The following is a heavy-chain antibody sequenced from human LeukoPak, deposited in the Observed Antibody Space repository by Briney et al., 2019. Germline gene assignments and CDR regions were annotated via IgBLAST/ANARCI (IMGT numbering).Heavy chain of an antibody. J-gene: IGHJ4*02. Sequence: SETLSLTCTVSGGSISSYYWSWIRQPPGKGLEWIGYIYYSGSTNYNPSLESRVTISVDTSKNQFSLKLSSVTAADTAVYYCARDSGYSYGYVYWGQGTLVTVSS. CDR1: GGSISSYY. V-gene: IGHV4-59*01. CDR2: IYYSGST. D-gene: IGHD5-18*01. CDR3: ARDSGYSYGYVY.